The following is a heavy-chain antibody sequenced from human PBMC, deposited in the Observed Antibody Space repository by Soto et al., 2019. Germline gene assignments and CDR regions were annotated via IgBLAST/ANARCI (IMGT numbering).Heavy chain of an antibody. CDR1: GFTFSSYA. D-gene: IGHD6-6*01. CDR3: AKAKGGSQDSSSSGGLGVPYYYYYMDV. Sequence: GGSLRLSCAASGFTFSSYAMSWVRQAPGKGLEWVSAISGSGGSTYYADSVKGRFTISRDNSKNTLNLQMNSLRAEDTAVYYCAKAKGGSQDSSSSGGLGVPYYYYYMDVWGKGTTVTVSS. J-gene: IGHJ6*03. V-gene: IGHV3-23*01. CDR2: ISGSGGST.